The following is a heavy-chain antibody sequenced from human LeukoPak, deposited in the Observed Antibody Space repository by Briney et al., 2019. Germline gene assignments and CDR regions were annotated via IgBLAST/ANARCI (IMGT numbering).Heavy chain of an antibody. Sequence: SQTLSLTCAISGDSVSSNSAAWNWIRQSPSRGLEWLGRTYYRSKWYNDYAVSVKSRITINLDTSKNQFSLQLNSVTPEDTAVYYCARDRMANYYDSSGYYFPSYGMDVWGKGTTVTVSS. D-gene: IGHD3-22*01. J-gene: IGHJ6*04. V-gene: IGHV6-1*01. CDR2: TYYRSKWYN. CDR3: ARDRMANYYDSSGYYFPSYGMDV. CDR1: GDSVSSNSAA.